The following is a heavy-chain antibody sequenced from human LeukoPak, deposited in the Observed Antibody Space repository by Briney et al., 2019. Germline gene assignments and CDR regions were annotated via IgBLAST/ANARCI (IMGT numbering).Heavy chain of an antibody. CDR1: GDSISDYY. V-gene: IGHV4-59*01. J-gene: IGHJ4*02. CDR3: ARAMTSRSRIFDS. CDR2: IYYHGTT. Sequence: SETLSLICAVSGDSISDYYWRWIRQPPGKGLEWIAYIYYHGTTSYNPSLKSRVTISLDTSKNQFSLILTSVTATDTAVYYCARAMTSRSRIFDSWGQGSLVTVSS. D-gene: IGHD3-16*02.